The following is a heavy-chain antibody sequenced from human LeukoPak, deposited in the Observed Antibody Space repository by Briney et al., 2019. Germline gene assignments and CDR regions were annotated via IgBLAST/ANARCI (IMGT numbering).Heavy chain of an antibody. CDR3: ATASGLGRTGLWFGELFGY. CDR1: GYTLTELS. D-gene: IGHD3-10*01. J-gene: IGHJ4*02. Sequence: GASVKVSCKVSGYTLTELSMHWVRQAPGKGLEWMGGFDPEDGETIYAQKFQGRVTMTEDTSTDTAYMELSSLRSEDTAVYYCATASGLGRTGLWFGELFGYWGQGTLVTVSS. CDR2: FDPEDGET. V-gene: IGHV1-24*01.